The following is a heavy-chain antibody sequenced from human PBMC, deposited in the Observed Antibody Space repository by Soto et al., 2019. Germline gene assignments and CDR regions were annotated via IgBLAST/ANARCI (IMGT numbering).Heavy chain of an antibody. CDR2: MLYSGLT. CDR3: APLSVSLSGPYGIHV. J-gene: IGHJ6*02. V-gene: IGHV4-39*01. Sequence: SETLSLTCSVSGYSVSSSDYYWDWIRQPPGKGLEWIGSMLYSGLTYYNPSLKSRVTLSVDTSKNQCPVRLNSVTASDTAVYYCAPLSVSLSGPYGIHVWGQGTTVTVSS. D-gene: IGHD2-15*01. CDR1: GYSVSSSDYY.